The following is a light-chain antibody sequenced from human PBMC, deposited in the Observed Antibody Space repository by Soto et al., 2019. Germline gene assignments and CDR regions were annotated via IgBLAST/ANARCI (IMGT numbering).Light chain of an antibody. CDR2: AAS. CDR1: HIINNY. CDR3: QQSYSTLGT. Sequence: IQMTQSPSSLSASEGDRVIITCRSDHIINNYLNWYQQRPVKVPKLLIYAASTLQSGVTSRFSGSGSGRVFTLTINSLQPEDFATYYCQQSYSTLGTFGRGTRVEI. J-gene: IGKJ2*01. V-gene: IGKV1-39*01.